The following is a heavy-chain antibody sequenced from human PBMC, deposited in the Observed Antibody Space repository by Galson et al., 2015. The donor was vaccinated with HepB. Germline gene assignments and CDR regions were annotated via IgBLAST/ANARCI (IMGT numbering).Heavy chain of an antibody. D-gene: IGHD2-8*01. J-gene: IGHJ2*01. Sequence: SLRLSCAASGFTFSNHGIHWVRQAPGKGLEWVAVISSGGGTQYLADSVRGRVTLSRDNPKNTVYLQMNSLGAEDAAVYYCAKGIMVHAGDWYFDLWGRGTLVTVSS. V-gene: IGHV3-30*18. CDR3: AKGIMVHAGDWYFDL. CDR2: ISSGGGTQ. CDR1: GFTFSNHG.